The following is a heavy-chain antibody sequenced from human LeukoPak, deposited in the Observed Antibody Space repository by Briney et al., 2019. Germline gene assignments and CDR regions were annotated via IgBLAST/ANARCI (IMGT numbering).Heavy chain of an antibody. CDR2: IRSSSSDI. V-gene: IGHV3-11*03. CDR1: GFTFSDYH. Sequence: PGGSLRLSCAASGFTFSDYHMSWIRQAPGKGLGWVSYIRSSSSDINYADSVRGRFTISRDNAKNSLYLETNSLRAEDTAVYYCARAIALSPWYFDLWGRGTLVTVSS. CDR3: ARAIALSPWYFDL. J-gene: IGHJ2*01. D-gene: IGHD3-3*02.